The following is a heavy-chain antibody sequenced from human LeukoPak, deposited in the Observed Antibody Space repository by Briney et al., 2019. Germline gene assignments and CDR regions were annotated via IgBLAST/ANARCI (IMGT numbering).Heavy chain of an antibody. D-gene: IGHD3-10*01. CDR1: GFTFSSYS. CDR2: MKKDGSET. Sequence: GGSLRLSCVVSGFTFSSYSMIWVRQAPGKGLQWVANMKKDGSETNYVDSVKGRFTISRDNAKNSLYLQMNSLRAEDTAVYYCGRHRSGSGTYFTDSWGQGTLVSVSS. CDR3: GRHRSGSGTYFTDS. J-gene: IGHJ4*02. V-gene: IGHV3-7*01.